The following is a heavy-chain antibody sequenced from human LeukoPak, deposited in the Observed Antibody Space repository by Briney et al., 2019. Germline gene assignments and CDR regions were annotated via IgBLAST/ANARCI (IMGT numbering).Heavy chain of an antibody. D-gene: IGHD1/OR15-1a*01. J-gene: IGHJ5*02. CDR3: AILRYAAVGTTNWFDP. CDR2: IHGGDSDT. V-gene: IGHV5-51*01. CDR1: GYSFTNSW. Sequence: GESLKISCTGSGYSFTNSWIAWVRQMPGKGLEWMGIIHGGDSDTRYSPSFQGQATMSADKSIRTTYLQWSSLLASDTAVYFCAILRYAAVGTTNWFDPWGQGTLVTVSS.